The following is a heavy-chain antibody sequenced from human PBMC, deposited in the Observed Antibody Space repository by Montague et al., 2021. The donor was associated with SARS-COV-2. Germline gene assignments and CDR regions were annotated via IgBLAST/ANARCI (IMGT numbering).Heavy chain of an antibody. J-gene: IGHJ4*02. Sequence: SETLSLTCGVSGASVTSTNWWSWVRQPTGKGLEWIGVIYHTGNTNYSPSLKSRVYISLDKSKNQLSLRLNSVTAADTAVYYCASPKEGSGYYRPFDYWGQGILVTVSS. D-gene: IGHD3-22*01. CDR2: IYHTGNT. CDR1: GASVTSTNW. V-gene: IGHV4-4*02. CDR3: ASPKEGSGYYRPFDY.